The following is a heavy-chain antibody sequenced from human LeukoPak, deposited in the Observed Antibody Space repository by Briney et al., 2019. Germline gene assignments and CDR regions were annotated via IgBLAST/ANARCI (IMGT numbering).Heavy chain of an antibody. Sequence: PGGSLRLSCAASGFTFSDYYMSWIRRAPGKGLEWVSYISSSSSYTNYADSVKGRFTISRDNAKNSLYLQMNSLRAEDTAVYYCAREDIVVDYYYYGMDVWGQGTTVTVSS. V-gene: IGHV3-11*05. D-gene: IGHD2-2*01. J-gene: IGHJ6*02. CDR1: GFTFSDYY. CDR3: AREDIVVDYYYYGMDV. CDR2: ISSSSSYT.